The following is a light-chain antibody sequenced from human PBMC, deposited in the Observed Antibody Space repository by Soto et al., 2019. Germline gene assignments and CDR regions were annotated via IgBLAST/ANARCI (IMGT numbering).Light chain of an antibody. CDR3: QQTYSAPPR. Sequence: DIQMTQSPSSLSACVGDRVTITCRASQIISTYLNWYQQRAGLAPRLLIYAASSLQSGVPPRFSGSGSGTDFTLTISSLQPGDFATYFCQQTYSAPPRFRQATK. V-gene: IGKV1-39*01. J-gene: IGKJ1*01. CDR1: QIISTY. CDR2: AAS.